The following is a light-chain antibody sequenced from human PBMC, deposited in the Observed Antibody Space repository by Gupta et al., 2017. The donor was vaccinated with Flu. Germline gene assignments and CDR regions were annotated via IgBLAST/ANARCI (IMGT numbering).Light chain of an antibody. Sequence: DIQMVQSPSSLSAFVGDRVTITCRASQTISIYLNWYQQKPGKVPKLLIYAASRWKSGVPSRFSGSGSGTDFTLTISRLQPEDVATYYCQQTDSTPLTFGQGTQLEI. CDR2: AAS. CDR3: QQTDSTPLT. V-gene: IGKV1-39*01. CDR1: QTISIY. J-gene: IGKJ5*01.